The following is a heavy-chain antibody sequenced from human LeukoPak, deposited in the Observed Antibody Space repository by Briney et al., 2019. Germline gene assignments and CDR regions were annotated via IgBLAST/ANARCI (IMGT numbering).Heavy chain of an antibody. CDR1: GFTFSSYA. V-gene: IGHV3-30-3*01. J-gene: IGHJ4*02. CDR2: ISYDGSNK. CDR3: ARDWGTRYYGSGSYPDY. Sequence: PGRALRLSCAASGFTFSSYAMHWVRQAPGKGLEWVAVISYDGSNKYYADSVKGRFTISRDNSKNTLYLQMNSLRAEDTAVYYCARDWGTRYYGSGSYPDYWGQGTLVTVSP. D-gene: IGHD3-10*01.